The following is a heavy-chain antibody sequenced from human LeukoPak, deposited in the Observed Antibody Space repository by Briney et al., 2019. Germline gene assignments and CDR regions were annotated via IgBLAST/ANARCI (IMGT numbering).Heavy chain of an antibody. D-gene: IGHD2-21*02. Sequence: SSETLSLTCNVSGGSISSYYWSWIRQPPGKGLEWIGYIYNSGSTNYNPSLKSRVTISVDTSKNQFSLKLSSVTAADTAVYYCARAAPPYCGGDCYGNCFDYWGQGTLVTVSS. J-gene: IGHJ4*02. V-gene: IGHV4-59*01. CDR2: IYNSGST. CDR3: ARAAPPYCGGDCYGNCFDY. CDR1: GGSISSYY.